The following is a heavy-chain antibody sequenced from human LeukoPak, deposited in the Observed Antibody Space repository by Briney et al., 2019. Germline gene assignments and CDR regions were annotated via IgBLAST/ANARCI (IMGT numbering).Heavy chain of an antibody. V-gene: IGHV3-21*01. D-gene: IGHD6-13*01. CDR3: ATGGKNIAAAGTGY. J-gene: IGHJ4*02. Sequence: PGGSLRLSCAASGFTFSSYSMNWVRQAPGKGLEWVSSISSSSSSYIYYADSVKGRFTISRDNAKNSLYLQMNSLRAEDTAVYYCATGGKNIAAAGTGYWGQGTLVTVSS. CDR2: ISSSSSSYI. CDR1: GFTFSSYS.